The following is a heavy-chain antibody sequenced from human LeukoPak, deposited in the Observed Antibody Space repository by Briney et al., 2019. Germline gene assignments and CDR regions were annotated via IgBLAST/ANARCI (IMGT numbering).Heavy chain of an antibody. CDR3: AKVRYFGPSAFDI. CDR1: GFTCRNYG. CDR2: ILYDGRNK. Sequence: PGGAPRPSCSASGFTCRNYGLHRGRPAPGEGVDWVAVILYDGRNKYYADSVKGRFNMSRDNSQNTLYLQMNSLSAEDTAVYYCAKVRYFGPSAFDIWGQGTMVTVSS. V-gene: IGHV3-30*18. J-gene: IGHJ3*02. D-gene: IGHD3-9*01.